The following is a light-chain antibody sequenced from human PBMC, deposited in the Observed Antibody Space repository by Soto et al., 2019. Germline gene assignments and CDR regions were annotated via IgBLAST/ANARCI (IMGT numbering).Light chain of an antibody. V-gene: IGLV2-14*01. J-gene: IGLJ1*01. CDR1: SSDVGGYNY. CDR3: SSYTTSNTRQIV. CDR2: DVS. Sequence: QSVLTQPASVSGSPGQSITISCTGTSSDVGGYNYVSWYQQHPGKAPKFMIYDVSNRPSRVYNRFSGSKSGNTASLTISGLQAEDEADYYCSSYTTSNTRQIVFGTGTKLTVL.